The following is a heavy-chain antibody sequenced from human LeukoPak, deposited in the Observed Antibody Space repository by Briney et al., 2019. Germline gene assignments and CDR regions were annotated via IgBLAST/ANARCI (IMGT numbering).Heavy chain of an antibody. Sequence: RGSLRLSCAVSGLTFRGYWMAWVRQAPGKGLEWVANMKQDGSEKYYVDSVKGRFTISRDNAKNSIYLEMNSLRVEDTAVYYCARDLGHTGYDLYDYWGQGTLVTVSS. J-gene: IGHJ4*02. CDR3: ARDLGHTGYDLYDY. CDR1: GLTFRGYW. V-gene: IGHV3-7*01. D-gene: IGHD5-12*01. CDR2: MKQDGSEK.